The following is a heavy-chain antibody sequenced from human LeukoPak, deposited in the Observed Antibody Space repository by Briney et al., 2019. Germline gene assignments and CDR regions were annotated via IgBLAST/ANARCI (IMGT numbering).Heavy chain of an antibody. V-gene: IGHV3-48*03. CDR3: ARDRPLLWFGESDAFDV. CDR1: GFTFSSYE. CDR2: ISSSGSTI. D-gene: IGHD3-10*01. Sequence: GGSLRLSCAASGFTFSSYEMNWVRQAPGKGLEWVSYISSSGSTIYYADSVKGRFTISRDNAKNSLYLQMNSLRAEDTAVYYCARDRPLLWFGESDAFDVWGQGTMVTVSS. J-gene: IGHJ3*01.